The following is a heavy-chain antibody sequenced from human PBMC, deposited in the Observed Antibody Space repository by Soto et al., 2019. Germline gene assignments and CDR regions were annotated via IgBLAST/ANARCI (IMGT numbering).Heavy chain of an antibody. CDR1: GGSLSGYY. Sequence: QVQLQQWGAGLLKPSETLSVNCAVTGGSLSGYYWSWIRQPPGKGLEWIGEVKDGGHTNYSPSLRGRVTISSDTYNSQFSLRLNSVTAADTGVYYCARGQEGVVATHWDQGSLVTVSS. CDR3: ARGQEGVVATH. D-gene: IGHD5-12*01. J-gene: IGHJ4*02. V-gene: IGHV4-34*01. CDR2: VKDGGHT.